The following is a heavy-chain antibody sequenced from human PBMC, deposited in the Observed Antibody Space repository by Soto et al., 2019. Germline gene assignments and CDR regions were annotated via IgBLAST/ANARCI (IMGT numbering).Heavy chain of an antibody. J-gene: IGHJ4*01. V-gene: IGHV3-23*01. CDR3: AKVSRGVVVPAAMC. Sequence: GGSLRLSCAASGFTFSSYGMSWVRQAPGKGLEWVSAVSSSGGTTNYAGSVKGRFTISRDNSKNTLYLQMNSLRAEDTAVYYCAKVSRGVVVPAAMCWGQGTLVTVSS. CDR2: VSSSGGTT. CDR1: GFTFSSYG. D-gene: IGHD2-2*01.